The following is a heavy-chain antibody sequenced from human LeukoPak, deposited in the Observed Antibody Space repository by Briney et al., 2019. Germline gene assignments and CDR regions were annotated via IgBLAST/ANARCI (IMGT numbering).Heavy chain of an antibody. CDR1: GGSISSYY. J-gene: IGHJ3*02. D-gene: IGHD3-10*01. CDR2: IYYSGST. V-gene: IGHV4-59*01. CDR3: ARLRGSYYAFDI. Sequence: SETLSLTCTVSGGSISSYYWSWIRQPPGKGLEWIGYIYYSGSTSYNPSLKSRVTISVDTSKNQFSLKLSSVTAADTAVYYCARLRGSYYAFDIWGQGTMVTVSS.